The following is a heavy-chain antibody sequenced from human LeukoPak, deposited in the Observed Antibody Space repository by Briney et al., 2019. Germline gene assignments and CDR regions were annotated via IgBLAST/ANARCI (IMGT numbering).Heavy chain of an antibody. CDR3: ARVTGSSLSYGMDV. Sequence: GGSLRLSCAASGFTVSGNSMSWVRQAPGKGLEWVSLIYSGGGTYYADSVKGRFTISRDNSKNTLFLQMNSLRAGDTAVYYCARVTGSSLSYGMDVWGQGTTVTVSS. J-gene: IGHJ6*02. CDR1: GFTVSGNS. CDR2: IYSGGGT. V-gene: IGHV3-66*01. D-gene: IGHD6-13*01.